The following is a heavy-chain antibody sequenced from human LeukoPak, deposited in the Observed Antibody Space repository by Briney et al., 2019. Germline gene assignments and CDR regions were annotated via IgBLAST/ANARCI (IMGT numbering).Heavy chain of an antibody. CDR1: GGSFSGYY. V-gene: IGHV4-34*01. Sequence: PSETLSLTCAAYGGSFSGYYWSWIRQPPGKGLEWIGEINHSGSTNYNPSLKSRVTISVDTSKNQFSLKLSSVTAADTAVYYCARVAKIRFLPTPGAFDIWGQGTMVTVSS. D-gene: IGHD3-3*01. CDR3: ARVAKIRFLPTPGAFDI. CDR2: INHSGST. J-gene: IGHJ3*02.